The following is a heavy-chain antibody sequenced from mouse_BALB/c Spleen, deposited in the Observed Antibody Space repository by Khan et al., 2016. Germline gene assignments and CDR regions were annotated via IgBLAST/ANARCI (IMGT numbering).Heavy chain of an antibody. Sequence: VQLKESGPGLVKPSQSLSLTCTVTGYSITSDYAWNWIRQFPGNKLEWMGYISYSGSTSYNPSLKSRISITRDTSKNQFFLQLNSVTTEDTATYYCARGYYYGKGYVDYWGQGTTLTVSS. D-gene: IGHD1-1*01. CDR1: GYSITSDYA. J-gene: IGHJ2*01. V-gene: IGHV3-2*02. CDR2: ISYSGST. CDR3: ARGYYYGKGYVDY.